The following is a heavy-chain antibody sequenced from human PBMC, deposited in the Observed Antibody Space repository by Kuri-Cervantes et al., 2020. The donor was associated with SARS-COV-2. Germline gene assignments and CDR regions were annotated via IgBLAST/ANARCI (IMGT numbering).Heavy chain of an antibody. J-gene: IGHJ6*02. V-gene: IGHV3-30*06. CDR3: ARVQSEGDIVVVPAAINYYYYGMDV. CDR2: ISYDGSNK. D-gene: IGHD2-2*01. Sequence: GGSLRLSCAASGFTFSSYGMHWVRQAPGKGLEWVAVISYDGSNKYYADSVKGRFTTSRDNSKNTLYLQMNSLRAEDTAVYYCARVQSEGDIVVVPAAINYYYYGMDVWGQGTTVTVSS. CDR1: GFTFSSYG.